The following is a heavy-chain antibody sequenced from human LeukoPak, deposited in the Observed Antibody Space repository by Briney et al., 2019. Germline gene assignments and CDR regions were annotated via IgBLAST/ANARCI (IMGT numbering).Heavy chain of an antibody. CDR1: GFTFSSYS. CDR2: ISSSSSYI. V-gene: IGHV3-21*01. CDR3: ARALRRPLDDY. D-gene: IGHD1-1*01. J-gene: IGHJ4*02. Sequence: GGSLRLSCAASGFTFSSYSMNWVRQAPGKGLEWVSSISSSSSYIYYADSAKGRFTISRDNAKNSLYLQMNSLRAEDTAVYYCARALRRPLDDYWGQGTLVTVSS.